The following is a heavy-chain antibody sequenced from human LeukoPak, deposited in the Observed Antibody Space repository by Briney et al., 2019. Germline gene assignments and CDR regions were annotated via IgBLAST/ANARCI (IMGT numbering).Heavy chain of an antibody. CDR2: INPNSGDT. V-gene: IGHV1-18*04. CDR1: VYTFTGYS. J-gene: IGHJ4*02. D-gene: IGHD3-10*01. CDR3: ALYYYGSGSYQDFFDY. Sequence: ASVKVSCKAFVYTFTGYSMYWVRQAPGQGLEWMGWINPNSGDTNYAQKLQGRVTMTTDTSTSTAYMELRSLRSDDTAVYYCALYYYGSGSYQDFFDYWGQGTLVTVSS.